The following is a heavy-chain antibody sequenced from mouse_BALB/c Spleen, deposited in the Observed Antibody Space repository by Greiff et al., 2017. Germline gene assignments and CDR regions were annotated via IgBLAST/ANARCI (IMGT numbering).Heavy chain of an antibody. CDR1: GYAFSSSW. CDR3: VYGNYVWFAY. V-gene: IGHV1-82*01. Sequence: QVQLKQSGPELVKPGASVKISCKASGYAFSSSWMNWVKQRPGQGLEWIGRIYPGDGDTNYNGKFKGKATLTADKSSSTAYMQLSSLTSVDSAVYFCVYGNYVWFAYWGQGTLVTVSA. D-gene: IGHD2-10*02. CDR2: IYPGDGDT. J-gene: IGHJ3*01.